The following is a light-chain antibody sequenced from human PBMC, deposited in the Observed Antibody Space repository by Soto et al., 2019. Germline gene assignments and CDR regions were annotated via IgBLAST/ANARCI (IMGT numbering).Light chain of an antibody. J-gene: IGKJ1*01. V-gene: IGKV1-5*01. CDR2: AAS. Sequence: DIQMTQSPSTLSASVGDRVIITCRASQSISSWLAWYQQKPGKAPKRLIYAASSLQSGVPSRFSGSGSGTEFTLTISSLQPEDFATYYCQQYNSYGTFGQGTKVAIK. CDR1: QSISSW. CDR3: QQYNSYGT.